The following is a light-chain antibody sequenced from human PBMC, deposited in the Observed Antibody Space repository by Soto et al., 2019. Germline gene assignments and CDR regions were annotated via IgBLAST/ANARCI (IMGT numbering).Light chain of an antibody. J-gene: IGKJ4*01. Sequence: QMTQSPSALSASVGDRVTITCRASQDIRHFLACYQHKPGRVPKLLIYAASTLQSGVPSRFSGSGSGTDFILTISSLQPEDAATYSCQKYNTATRTFGGGTTVEI. CDR3: QKYNTATRT. CDR2: AAS. CDR1: QDIRHF. V-gene: IGKV1-27*01.